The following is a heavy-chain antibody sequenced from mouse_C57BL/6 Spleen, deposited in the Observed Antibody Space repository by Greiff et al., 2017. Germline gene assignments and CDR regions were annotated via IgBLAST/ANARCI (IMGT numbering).Heavy chain of an antibody. CDR2: IHPNSGST. CDR1: GYTFTSYW. CDR3: AIYDYDGGELFGY. Sequence: QVQLQQPGAELVKPGASVKLSCKASGYTFTSYWMHWVKQRPGQGLEWIGMIHPNSGSTNYNEKFKSKATLTVDKSSSTAYMQLSSLTSEGSAVYYCAIYDYDGGELFGYWGQGTTLTVSS. V-gene: IGHV1-64*01. J-gene: IGHJ2*01. D-gene: IGHD2-4*01.